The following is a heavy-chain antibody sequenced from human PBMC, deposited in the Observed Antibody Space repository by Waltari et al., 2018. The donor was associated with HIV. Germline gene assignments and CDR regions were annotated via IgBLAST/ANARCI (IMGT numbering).Heavy chain of an antibody. D-gene: IGHD3-9*01. Sequence: QVQLVQSGAEVKKPGASVKVSCKASGYTFTSYDINWVRQATGQGLEWMGGMNPNSGNTGYAQKFQGRVTMTRNTSISTAYMELSSLRSEYTAVYYCAREGPLRYFDWNLYYYYGMDVWGQGTTVTVSS. CDR2: MNPNSGNT. CDR1: GYTFTSYD. CDR3: AREGPLRYFDWNLYYYYGMDV. J-gene: IGHJ6*02. V-gene: IGHV1-8*01.